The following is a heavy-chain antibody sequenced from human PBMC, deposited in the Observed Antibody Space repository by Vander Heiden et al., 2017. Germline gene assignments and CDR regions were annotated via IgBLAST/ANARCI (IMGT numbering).Heavy chain of an antibody. V-gene: IGHV4-31*03. CDR1: GGSISSGGYY. CDR2: IYYSGSP. J-gene: IGHJ6*02. CDR3: ARGASNYGDYDHYGMDV. D-gene: IGHD4-17*01. Sequence: QVQLQESGPGLVKPSQTLSLTCTVPGGSISSGGYYWSWIRQHPGKGLEWIEYIYYSGSPYYNPSLKSRVTISVDTSKTQFSLKLSSVTAADTAVYYCARGASNYGDYDHYGMDVWGQGTTVTVSS.